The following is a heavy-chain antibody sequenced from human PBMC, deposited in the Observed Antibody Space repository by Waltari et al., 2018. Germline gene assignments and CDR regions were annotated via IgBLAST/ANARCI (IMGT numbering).Heavy chain of an antibody. D-gene: IGHD6-13*01. Sequence: QVQLQESGSGLMKPSETLSLTCTVSGGSISSYYWSWIRQPPGKGLEWIGYIYYSGSTNYTPALKSRVTISVDTSKNQFSLKLSSVAAADTAVYYCARAAAGSLDYWGQGTLVTVSS. CDR3: ARAAAGSLDY. CDR2: IYYSGST. CDR1: GGSISSYY. J-gene: IGHJ4*02. V-gene: IGHV4-59*01.